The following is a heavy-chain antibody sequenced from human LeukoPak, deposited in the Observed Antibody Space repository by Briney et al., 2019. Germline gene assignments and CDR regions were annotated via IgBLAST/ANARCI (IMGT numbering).Heavy chain of an antibody. CDR2: INPSGGST. Sequence: ASVKVSCKASGYTFTTSYIHWVRQAPGQGLEWMGIINPSGGSTSYAQKFQGRVTTTRDTSANTVYMELSSLRSEDTAVYYCASDRPRNNYDTSGFECFQHWGQGTLLTVSS. CDR1: GYTFTTSY. V-gene: IGHV1-46*01. D-gene: IGHD3-22*01. J-gene: IGHJ1*01. CDR3: ASDRPRNNYDTSGFECFQH.